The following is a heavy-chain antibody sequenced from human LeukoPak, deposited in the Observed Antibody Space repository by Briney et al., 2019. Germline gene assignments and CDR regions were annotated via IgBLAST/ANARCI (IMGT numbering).Heavy chain of an antibody. J-gene: IGHJ4*02. D-gene: IGHD5-18*01. Sequence: GGSLRLSCAASGFTFSSYWMSWVRQAPGKGLEWVANIKQDGREKYYVDSVKGRFTISRDNAKNSLYLQMNSLRAEDTAVYYCAKDHRIHPTLGYSYGLDYWGQGTLVTVSS. CDR1: GFTFSSYW. V-gene: IGHV3-7*03. CDR3: AKDHRIHPTLGYSYGLDY. CDR2: IKQDGREK.